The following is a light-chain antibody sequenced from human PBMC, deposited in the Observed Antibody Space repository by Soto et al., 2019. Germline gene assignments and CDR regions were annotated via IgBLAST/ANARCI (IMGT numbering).Light chain of an antibody. CDR3: QQYGTSPWT. CDR2: GAS. Sequence: DIVLTQSPGTLSLSPGERATLSCRASQSVSSSYLGWYQQKPGQAPRLLIYGASSRATGIPDRFSGSGAGTDFTLTISRLEPEDFAVYYCQQYGTSPWTFGQGTKVEIK. V-gene: IGKV3-20*01. CDR1: QSVSSSY. J-gene: IGKJ1*01.